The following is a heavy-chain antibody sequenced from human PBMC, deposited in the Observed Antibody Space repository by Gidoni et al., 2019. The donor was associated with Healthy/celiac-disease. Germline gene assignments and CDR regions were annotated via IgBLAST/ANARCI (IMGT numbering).Heavy chain of an antibody. V-gene: IGHV3-30*01. J-gene: IGHJ3*02. CDR2: ISYDGSNK. CDR3: ARPIPGPDAFDI. Sequence: QPGRSLRLSCAASGFTFSSYAMHWVRQAPGKGLEWVAVISYDGSNKYYADSVKGRFTISRDNSKNTLYLQMNSLRAEDTAVYYCARPIPGPDAFDIWGQGTMVTVSS. CDR1: GFTFSSYA.